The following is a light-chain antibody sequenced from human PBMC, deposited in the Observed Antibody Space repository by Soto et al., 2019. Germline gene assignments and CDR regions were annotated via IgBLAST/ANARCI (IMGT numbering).Light chain of an antibody. CDR3: SSYTSRSTPV. CDR1: SSDIGAYNF. V-gene: IGLV2-14*01. Sequence: QSALTQPASVSGSPGQSITISCAGTSSDIGAYNFVSWYQQHPGKVPKLIIYEFSHRPSGVSDRFSGSKSGNMASLTISGLQPDDESDYYCSSYTSRSTPVFGGGTKVTVL. CDR2: EFS. J-gene: IGLJ2*01.